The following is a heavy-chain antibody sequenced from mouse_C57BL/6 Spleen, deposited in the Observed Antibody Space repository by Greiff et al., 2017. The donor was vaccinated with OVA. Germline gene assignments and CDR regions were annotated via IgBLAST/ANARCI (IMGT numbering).Heavy chain of an antibody. CDR2: IDPSDSET. V-gene: IGHV1-52*01. D-gene: IGHD1-1*01. CDR1: GYPFTSYW. Sequence: QVQLQQPGAELVRPGSSVKLSCKASGYPFTSYWMHLVKQRPIQGLEWIGNIDPSDSETHYNQKFKDKAPLTVDKSSSTAYMQLSSLTSEDSAVYYCARSAHYYGSSYLYYFDYWGQGTTLTVSA. J-gene: IGHJ2*01. CDR3: ARSAHYYGSSYLYYFDY.